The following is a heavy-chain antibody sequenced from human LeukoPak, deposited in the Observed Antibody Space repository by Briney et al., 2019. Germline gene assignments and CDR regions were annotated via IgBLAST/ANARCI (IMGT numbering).Heavy chain of an antibody. CDR2: IRNNGGNT. V-gene: IGHV3-64*04. Sequence: GGSLRLSCSASGFTFSSYAMYWVRQAPGKGLEYISAIRNNGGNTYYADSVKGRFTISRDNSKNKLYLQMNSLRAEDTAVYYCAGGSTSCLDYWGQGTLVSVSS. CDR3: AGGSTSCLDY. CDR1: GFTFSSYA. D-gene: IGHD2-2*01. J-gene: IGHJ4*02.